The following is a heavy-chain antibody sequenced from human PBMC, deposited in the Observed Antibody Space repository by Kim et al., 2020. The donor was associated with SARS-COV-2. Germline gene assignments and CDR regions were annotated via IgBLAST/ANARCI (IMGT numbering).Heavy chain of an antibody. CDR1: GGTFSSYA. V-gene: IGHV1-69*13. Sequence: SVKVSCKVSGGTFSSYAISWVRQAPGQGLEWMGGIIPIFGTANYAQKFQGRVTITADESTSTAYMELSSLRSEDTAVYYCARGKVEMATIGQIGNYFDYWGQGTLVTVSS. CDR3: ARGKVEMATIGQIGNYFDY. CDR2: IIPIFGTA. J-gene: IGHJ4*02. D-gene: IGHD5-12*01.